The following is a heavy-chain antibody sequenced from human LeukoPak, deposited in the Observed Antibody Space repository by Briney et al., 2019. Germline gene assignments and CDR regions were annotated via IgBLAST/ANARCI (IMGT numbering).Heavy chain of an antibody. D-gene: IGHD1-7*01. Sequence: GGSLRLSCAASGFTFSDYYMSWIRQAPGKGREGISYISRSGQTIAYAESVKGRFTVSRDNAKNSLFLQMNSLRAEDTAVYYCVRDIFEAGTTYYFDYWGQGTLVTVSS. V-gene: IGHV3-11*01. J-gene: IGHJ4*02. CDR2: ISRSGQTI. CDR3: VRDIFEAGTTYYFDY. CDR1: GFTFSDYY.